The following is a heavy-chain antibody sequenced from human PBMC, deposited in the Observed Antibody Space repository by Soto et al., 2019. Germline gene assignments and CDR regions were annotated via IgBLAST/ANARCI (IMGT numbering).Heavy chain of an antibody. J-gene: IGHJ4*02. CDR2: IYYSGST. CDR1: GGSISSSSYY. D-gene: IGHD3-10*01. CDR3: ARLTLLWFAGIDY. V-gene: IGHV4-39*01. Sequence: QLQLQESGPGLVKPSKTLSLTCTVSGGSISSSSYYWGWIRQPPGKGLEWIGSIYYSGSTYYNPSLKSRVTISVDTSKNQFSLKLSSVTAADTAVYYCARLTLLWFAGIDYWGQGTLVTVSS.